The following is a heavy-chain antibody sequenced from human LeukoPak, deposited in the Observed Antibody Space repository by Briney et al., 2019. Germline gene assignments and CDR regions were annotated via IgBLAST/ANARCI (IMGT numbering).Heavy chain of an antibody. J-gene: IGHJ5*02. Sequence: ASVKVSCKASGYTFTGYYMHWVRQAPGQGLEWMGLINPTGGSTGYAQKFQGRVTMARDMSTSTDYMELSSLRSEDTAIYYCARDNSVGDNAWWFDPWGQGTLVTVSS. V-gene: IGHV1-46*01. D-gene: IGHD1-26*01. CDR2: INPTGGST. CDR3: ARDNSVGDNAWWFDP. CDR1: GYTFTGYY.